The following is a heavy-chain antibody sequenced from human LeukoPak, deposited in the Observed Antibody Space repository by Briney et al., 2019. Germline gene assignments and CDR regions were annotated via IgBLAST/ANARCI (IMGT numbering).Heavy chain of an antibody. CDR3: ARQAVTTGNYFDY. CDR2: IYYSGST. V-gene: IGHV4-39*01. CDR1: GDSISS. D-gene: IGHD4-17*01. Sequence: SETLSLTCTVSGDSISSKGLEWIGSIYYSGSTYYNPSLKSRVTISVDTSKNQFSLKLSSVTAADTAVYYCARQAVTTGNYFDYWGQGTLVTVSS. J-gene: IGHJ4*02.